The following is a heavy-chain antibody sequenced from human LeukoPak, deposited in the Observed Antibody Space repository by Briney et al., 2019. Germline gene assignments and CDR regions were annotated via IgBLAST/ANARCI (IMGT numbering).Heavy chain of an antibody. CDR1: GFTFSSYG. CDR3: AKRVPYSSSSVYFDY. J-gene: IGHJ4*02. CDR2: ISDSGSDT. V-gene: IGHV3-23*01. Sequence: GGSLRLSCAASGFTFSSYGSSWVRQTPGKGLEWVSAISDSGSDTYYTDSVKGRFTISKDNSKNTLYLQMNSLRAEDTAVYYCAKRVPYSSSSVYFDYWGQGTLVTVSS. D-gene: IGHD6-6*01.